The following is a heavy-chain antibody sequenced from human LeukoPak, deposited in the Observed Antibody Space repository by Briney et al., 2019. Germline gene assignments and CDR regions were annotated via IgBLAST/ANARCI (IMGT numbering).Heavy chain of an antibody. V-gene: IGHV1-69*06. J-gene: IGHJ3*02. Sequence: SVKVSCKASGGTFSSYAISWVRQAPGQGLEWMGGIIPIFGTANYAQKFQGRVTITADKSTSTAYMELSSLRSEDTAAYYCARDRDVILELDDAFDIWGQGTMVTVSS. CDR3: ARDRDVILELDDAFDI. D-gene: IGHD1-7*01. CDR1: GGTFSSYA. CDR2: IIPIFGTA.